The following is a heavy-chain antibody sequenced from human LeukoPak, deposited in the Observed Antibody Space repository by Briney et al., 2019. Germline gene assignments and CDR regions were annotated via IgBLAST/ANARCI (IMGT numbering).Heavy chain of an antibody. V-gene: IGHV3-23*01. CDR1: GFTFSSYA. CDR3: AKEGSSGWSVFDY. D-gene: IGHD6-19*01. CDR2: IRGSGTTT. J-gene: IGHJ4*02. Sequence: GGSLRLSCAISGFTFSSYAMSWVRQAPGKGLEWVSIIRGSGTTTYYADSVKGRFTISRDNSKNTLYLQMNSLRAEDTALYYCAKEGSSGWSVFDYWGQGTLVTVSS.